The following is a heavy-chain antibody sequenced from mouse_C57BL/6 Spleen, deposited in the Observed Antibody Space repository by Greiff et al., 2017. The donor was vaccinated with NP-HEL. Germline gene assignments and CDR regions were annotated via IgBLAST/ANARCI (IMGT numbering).Heavy chain of an antibody. Sequence: EVKLMESGEGLVKPGGSLKLSCAASGFTFSSYAMSWVRQTPEKRLEWVAYISSGGDYIYYADTVKGRFTISRDNARNTLYLQMSSLKSEDTAMYYCTRGPTGSFDYWGQGTTLTVSS. D-gene: IGHD4-1*02. CDR1: GFTFSSYA. J-gene: IGHJ2*01. CDR2: ISSGGDYI. CDR3: TRGPTGSFDY. V-gene: IGHV5-9-1*02.